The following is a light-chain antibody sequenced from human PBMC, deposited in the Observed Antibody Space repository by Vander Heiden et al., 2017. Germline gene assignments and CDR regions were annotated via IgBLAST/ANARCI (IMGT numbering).Light chain of an antibody. CDR1: KGISSY. J-gene: IGKJ2*01. CDR3: QQYYSYLYT. Sequence: AILMTPSPSSFSASTVASVTITFRTGKGISSYLAWYQQKPGKATKLLIYAASTLKSGVPSRCSGSGSGTDFTLTSSCLQSEDFATYYCQQYYSYLYTFGQGTKLEIK. CDR2: AAS. V-gene: IGKV1-8*01.